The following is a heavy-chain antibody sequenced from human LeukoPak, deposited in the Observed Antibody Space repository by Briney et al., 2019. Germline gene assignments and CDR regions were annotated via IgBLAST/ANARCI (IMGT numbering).Heavy chain of an antibody. J-gene: IGHJ4*02. V-gene: IGHV5-51*01. D-gene: IGHD6-6*01. CDR1: GYTFSRNW. Sequence: GESLKISCKGSGYTFSRNWIGWVRQMPEKGLEWMGIIYPSDSHTKYSPAFEGQVTISADKSINTAYLQWSSLKASDTAMYYCARERSSQGYFDFWGQGTLVTVSS. CDR3: ARERSSQGYFDF. CDR2: IYPSDSHT.